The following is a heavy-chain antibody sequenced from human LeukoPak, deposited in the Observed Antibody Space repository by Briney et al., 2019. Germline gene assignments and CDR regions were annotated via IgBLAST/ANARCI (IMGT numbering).Heavy chain of an antibody. Sequence: PGGSLRLSCAASKFAFSSYAMSWVRQAPGKGLEWVSAISGGGGNTYYADSVKGRFTISRDNSKNTLYLQMNTLRAEDTAVYYCARGPGSSVYASAIDYWGQGTLVTVSS. J-gene: IGHJ4*02. CDR1: KFAFSSYA. V-gene: IGHV3-23*01. CDR2: ISGGGGNT. D-gene: IGHD2-8*01. CDR3: ARGPGSSVYASAIDY.